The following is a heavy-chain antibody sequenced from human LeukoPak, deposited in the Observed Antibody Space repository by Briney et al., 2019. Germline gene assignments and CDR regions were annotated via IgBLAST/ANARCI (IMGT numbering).Heavy chain of an antibody. D-gene: IGHD3-22*01. V-gene: IGHV4-34*01. J-gene: IGHJ4*02. CDR3: ASYQEYYYYDSSDY. CDR1: GGSFSGYY. CDR2: INHSGST. Sequence: SETLSLTCAVYGGSFSGYYWSWIRQPPGKGLEWIGEINHSGSTNYNPSLKSRVTISVDTSKNQFSLKLSSVTAADTAVYYCASYQEYYYYDSSDYWGQGTLVTVSS.